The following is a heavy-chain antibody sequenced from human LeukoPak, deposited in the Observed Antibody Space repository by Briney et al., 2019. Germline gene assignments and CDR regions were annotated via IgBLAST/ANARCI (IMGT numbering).Heavy chain of an antibody. CDR1: GGSISSGTYY. V-gene: IGHV4-39*01. CDR3: ASHYHDSSGYLYYFDY. CDR2: IYYSGST. J-gene: IGHJ4*02. D-gene: IGHD3-22*01. Sequence: SETLSLTCIVSGGSISSGTYYWGWIRQPPGKGLEWIGSIYYSGSTYYNPSLKSRVTISVDTSKNQFSLKLSSVTAADTAVFYCASHYHDSSGYLYYFDYWGQGTLVTVSS.